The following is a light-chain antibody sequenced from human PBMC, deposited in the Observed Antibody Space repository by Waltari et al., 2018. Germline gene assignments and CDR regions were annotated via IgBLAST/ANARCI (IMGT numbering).Light chain of an antibody. CDR3: QQRANWPLT. Sequence: DIVLTQSPATLSLSPGERATLSCRASQSVTRYLAWYQQKPGLAPRLLIYDTSNRATGIPARFIGSGSGTDFSLTITSLESEDFAVYYCQQRANWPLTFGGGTKVEI. CDR1: QSVTRY. CDR2: DTS. V-gene: IGKV3-11*01. J-gene: IGKJ4*01.